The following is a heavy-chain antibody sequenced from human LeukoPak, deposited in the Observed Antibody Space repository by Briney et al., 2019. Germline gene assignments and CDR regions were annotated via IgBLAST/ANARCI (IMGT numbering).Heavy chain of an antibody. Sequence: GGSLRLSCAASGFTFSSYSMNWVRQAPGKGLEWVSSISSSSSYVYYADSVKGRFTISRDNAKDSLYLQMNSLRAEDTAVYYCAGHAQSRVIATKWYYFDYWGQGTLVTVSS. V-gene: IGHV3-21*01. CDR1: GFTFSSYS. CDR2: ISSSSSYV. D-gene: IGHD2-21*01. CDR3: AGHAQSRVIATKWYYFDY. J-gene: IGHJ4*02.